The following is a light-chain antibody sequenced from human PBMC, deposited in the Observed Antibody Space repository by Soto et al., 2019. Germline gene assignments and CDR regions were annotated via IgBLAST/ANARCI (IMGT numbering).Light chain of an antibody. CDR3: SSYAGSNILVV. CDR1: SSDVGGYNY. CDR2: EVS. J-gene: IGLJ2*01. Sequence: QSALTQPPSASGSPGQSVTISCTGTSSDVGGYNYVSWYQQHPGKAPKLMIYEVSKRPSGVPDCFSGSKSGNTASLTVSGLQAEDEADYYCSSYAGSNILVVFGGGTKVTVL. V-gene: IGLV2-8*01.